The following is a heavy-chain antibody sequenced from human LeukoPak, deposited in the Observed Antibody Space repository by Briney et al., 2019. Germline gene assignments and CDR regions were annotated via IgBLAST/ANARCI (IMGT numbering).Heavy chain of an antibody. CDR3: TTAPGLRFPLGDI. CDR1: GFTFSSYA. CDR2: ISYDGSNK. V-gene: IGHV3-30-3*01. Sequence: PGRSLRLSCAASGFTFSSYAMHWVRQAPGKGLEWVAVISYDGSNKYYADSVKGRFTISRDNSKNTLYLQMNSLKTEDTAVYYCTTAPGLRFPLGDIWGQGTMVTVSS. D-gene: IGHD3-3*01. J-gene: IGHJ3*02.